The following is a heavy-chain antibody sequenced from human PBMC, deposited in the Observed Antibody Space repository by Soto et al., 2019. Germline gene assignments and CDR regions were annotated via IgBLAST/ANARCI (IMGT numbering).Heavy chain of an antibody. CDR2: ISSSGSTI. Sequence: PGGSLRLSCAASGFTFSSYEMNWVRQAPGKGLEWVSYISSSGSTIYYADSVKGRFTISRDNAKNSLYLQMNSLRAEDTAVYYCAREGDSSGWYVWSGMDVWGQGTTVTVSS. V-gene: IGHV3-48*03. D-gene: IGHD6-19*01. CDR3: AREGDSSGWYVWSGMDV. CDR1: GFTFSSYE. J-gene: IGHJ6*02.